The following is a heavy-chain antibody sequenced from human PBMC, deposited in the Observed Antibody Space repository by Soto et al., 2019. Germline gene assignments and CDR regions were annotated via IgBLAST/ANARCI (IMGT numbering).Heavy chain of an antibody. CDR3: ARAGYCSGGSCYRFPVDY. J-gene: IGHJ4*02. Sequence: SETLSLTCAVSGGSLSSGGYSWSWLRQPPGKGPEWIGYLYHSGSTYYNPSLKSRVTISVDRSKNQFSLKLSSVTAADSAVYYCARAGYCSGGSCYRFPVDYWGQG. CDR2: LYHSGST. D-gene: IGHD2-15*01. CDR1: GGSLSSGGYS. V-gene: IGHV4-30-2*01.